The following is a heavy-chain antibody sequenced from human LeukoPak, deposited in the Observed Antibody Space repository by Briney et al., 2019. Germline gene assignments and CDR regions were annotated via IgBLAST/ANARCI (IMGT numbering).Heavy chain of an antibody. D-gene: IGHD5-24*01. Sequence: GRSLRLSCAASGFTFSSYGMHWVRQAPGKGLEWVAVISYDGSNKYYADSVKGRFTISRDNSKNTLYLQMNSLRAEDTAVYYCAKDGGDGYNSGLDYWGQGTLVTVSS. V-gene: IGHV3-30*18. CDR3: AKDGGDGYNSGLDY. CDR2: ISYDGSNK. J-gene: IGHJ4*02. CDR1: GFTFSSYG.